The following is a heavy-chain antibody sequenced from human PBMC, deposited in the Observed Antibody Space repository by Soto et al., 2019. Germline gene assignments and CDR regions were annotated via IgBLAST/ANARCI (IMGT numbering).Heavy chain of an antibody. D-gene: IGHD3-16*02. CDR2: ISSSSSTI. V-gene: IGHV3-48*01. CDR1: GFTFSSYS. J-gene: IGHJ3*02. Sequence: GGSLRLSCAASGFTFSSYSMNWVRQAPGKGLEWVSYISSSSSTIYYADSVKGRFTISRDNAKNSLYLQMNSLRAEDTAVYYCARHDTFGGVIVRDDAFDIWGQGTMVTVSS. CDR3: ARHDTFGGVIVRDDAFDI.